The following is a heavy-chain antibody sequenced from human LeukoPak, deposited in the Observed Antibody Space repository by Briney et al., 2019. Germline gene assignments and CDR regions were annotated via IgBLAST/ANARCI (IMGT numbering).Heavy chain of an antibody. J-gene: IGHJ4*02. CDR3: ARDFYGGRTEYYFDS. CDR1: GFTFSNYA. CDR2: ISGSGGTT. D-gene: IGHD4-23*01. V-gene: IGHV3-23*01. Sequence: PGGSLRLSCAASGFTFSNYAMSWVRRAPGKGLEWASAISGSGGTTNFADSVKGRFTISRDNSKNTLYLQLNSLRVDDTAVYYCARDFYGGRTEYYFDSWGQGTLVTVSS.